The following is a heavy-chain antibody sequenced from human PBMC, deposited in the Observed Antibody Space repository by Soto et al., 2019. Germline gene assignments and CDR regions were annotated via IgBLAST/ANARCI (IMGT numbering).Heavy chain of an antibody. Sequence: PSETLSLTCTVSGGSISSGDYYWSWIRQPPGKGLEWIGYIYYSGSTYYNPSLKSRVTISVDTSKNQFSLKLSSVTAADTAVYYCATIKLESNRHDYWGQGTLVTVSS. V-gene: IGHV4-30-4*01. CDR2: IYYSGST. D-gene: IGHD4-4*01. J-gene: IGHJ4*02. CDR1: GGSISSGDYY. CDR3: ATIKLESNRHDY.